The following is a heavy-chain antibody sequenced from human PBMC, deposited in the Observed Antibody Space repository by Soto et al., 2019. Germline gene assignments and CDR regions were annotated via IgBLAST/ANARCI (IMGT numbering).Heavy chain of an antibody. Sequence: GGSLRLSCAASGFTFSSYSMNWVRQAPGKGLEWVSSISSSSSYIYYADSVKGRFTISRDNAKNSLYLQMNSLRAEDTAVYYCARDRYCSSTSCPPRYWGQGTLVTVSS. J-gene: IGHJ4*02. D-gene: IGHD2-2*01. CDR2: ISSSSSYI. CDR1: GFTFSSYS. V-gene: IGHV3-21*01. CDR3: ARDRYCSSTSCPPRY.